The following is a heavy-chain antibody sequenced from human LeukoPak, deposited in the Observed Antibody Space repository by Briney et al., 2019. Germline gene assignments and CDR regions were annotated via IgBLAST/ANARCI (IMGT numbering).Heavy chain of an antibody. CDR1: GCAVKGKW. Sequence: PVGLLRLSCSASGCAVKGKWMNCVRQALGKELEWVANIKQDGSEKYYVDSVKGRFTISRDNVKNSVYLQMISLRVEDTAVYYCARESTRYCSGGSCYSSSSLDYWGQGTLVTVSS. CDR3: ARESTRYCSGGSCYSSSSLDY. D-gene: IGHD2-15*01. CDR2: IKQDGSEK. V-gene: IGHV3-7*01. J-gene: IGHJ4*02.